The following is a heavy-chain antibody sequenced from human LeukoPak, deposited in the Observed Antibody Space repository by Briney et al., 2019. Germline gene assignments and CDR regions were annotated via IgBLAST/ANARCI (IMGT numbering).Heavy chain of an antibody. CDR3: ARGRQQLALLRKYYYYYMDV. D-gene: IGHD6-13*01. J-gene: IGHJ6*03. CDR2: INHSGST. Sequence: SETLSLTCAVYGGSVSGYYWSWIRQPPGKGLEWIGEINHSGSTNYNPSLKSRVTISVDTSKNQFSLKLSSVTAADTAVYYCARGRQQLALLRKYYYYYMDVWGKGTTVTVSS. CDR1: GGSVSGYY. V-gene: IGHV4-34*01.